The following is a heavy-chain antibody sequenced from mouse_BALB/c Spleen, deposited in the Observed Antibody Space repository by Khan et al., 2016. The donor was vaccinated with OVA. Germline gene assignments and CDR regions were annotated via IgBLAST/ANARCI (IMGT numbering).Heavy chain of an antibody. CDR2: IWSGGST. D-gene: IGHD2-14*01. CDR3: ARIFIGTTDYAMDY. CDR1: GFSLTSYG. Sequence: QIQLVQSGPGLVQPSQSLSITCTVSGFSLTSYGVHWVRQSPGKGLEWLGVIWSGGSTDYNAAFISRLSISKDNSKSQVFFKMNNLQANDTAIYYCARIFIGTTDYAMDYWGQGTSVTVSS. J-gene: IGHJ4*01. V-gene: IGHV2-2*02.